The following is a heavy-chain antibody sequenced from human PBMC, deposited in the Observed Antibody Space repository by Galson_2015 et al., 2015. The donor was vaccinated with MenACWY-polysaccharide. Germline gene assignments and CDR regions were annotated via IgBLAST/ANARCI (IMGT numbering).Heavy chain of an antibody. CDR2: INHRGST. CDR3: ARGVGARSRFGL. J-gene: IGHJ5*02. D-gene: IGHD1-26*01. Sequence: SETLSLTCAVYGGSFSGYYWSWIRQPPGKGLEWIGEINHRGSTSCNPSLKSRVTISVDTSKNQFSLILSSVTAADTAVYYCARGVGARSRFGLWGQGTLVTVSS. V-gene: IGHV4-34*01. CDR1: GGSFSGYY.